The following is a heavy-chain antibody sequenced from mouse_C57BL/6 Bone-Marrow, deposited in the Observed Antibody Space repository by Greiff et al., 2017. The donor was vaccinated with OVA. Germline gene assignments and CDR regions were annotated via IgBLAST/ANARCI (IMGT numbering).Heavy chain of an antibody. CDR2: ISSGSSTI. Sequence: EVQLVESGGGLVKPGGSLKLSCAASGFTFSDYGMHWVRQAPEKGLEWVAYISSGSSTIYYADTVKGRFTISRDNAKNTLFLQMTSLRSEDTAMYYGARGKITTVPDYCDYWGQGTTLTVSS. CDR1: GFTFSDYG. V-gene: IGHV5-17*01. D-gene: IGHD1-1*01. J-gene: IGHJ2*01. CDR3: ARGKITTVPDYCDY.